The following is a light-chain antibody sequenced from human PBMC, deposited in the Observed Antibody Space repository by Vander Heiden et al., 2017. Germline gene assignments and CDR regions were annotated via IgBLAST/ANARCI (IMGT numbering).Light chain of an antibody. J-gene: IGKJ2*01. CDR3: QQRSNWPPYT. CDR1: QSGSSY. V-gene: IGKV3-11*01. CDR2: DAS. Sequence: EIVLTKSPATLSLSQGERATLSCRGSQSGSSYLACYHQIPGHAPRLLLFDASNRATGIPARFSCSGSGTYFTLTISILEPEDFAVYYCQQRSNWPPYTFVQGTKLEIK.